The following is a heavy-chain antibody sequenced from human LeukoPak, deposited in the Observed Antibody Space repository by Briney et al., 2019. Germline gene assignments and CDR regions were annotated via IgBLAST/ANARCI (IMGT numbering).Heavy chain of an antibody. Sequence: GGSLRLSCAASGFTFSSYGMHWVRQAPGKGLEWVAVISYDGSNKYYADSVKGRFTISRDNSKNTLYLQMNSLRAEDTAVYYCAKSPSIAAAGPFDYWGQGTLVTVSS. V-gene: IGHV3-30*18. CDR3: AKSPSIAAAGPFDY. CDR1: GFTFSSYG. CDR2: ISYDGSNK. J-gene: IGHJ4*02. D-gene: IGHD6-13*01.